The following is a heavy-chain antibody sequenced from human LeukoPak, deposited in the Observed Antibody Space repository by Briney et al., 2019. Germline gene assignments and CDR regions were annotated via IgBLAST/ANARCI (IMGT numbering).Heavy chain of an antibody. CDR1: GFTFSSYS. CDR2: ISSSSSYI. V-gene: IGHV3-21*01. J-gene: IGHJ4*02. D-gene: IGHD2-21*01. CDR3: ARGAYCGGDCPLPISLY. Sequence: GGSLRLSCAASGFTFSSYSMNWVRQAPGKGLEWVSSISSSSSYIYYADSVKGRFTISRDNAKNSLYLQMNSLRAEDTAVYYCARGAYCGGDCPLPISLYWGQGTLVTVSS.